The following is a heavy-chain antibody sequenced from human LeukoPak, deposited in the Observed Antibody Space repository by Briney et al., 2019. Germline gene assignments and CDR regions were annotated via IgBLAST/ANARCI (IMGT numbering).Heavy chain of an antibody. V-gene: IGHV4-59*01. Sequence: SETLSLTCTVSGGSISRYYWSWIRQPPGKGLEWIGYIYYSGSTNYNPSLKSRVTISADTSKNQFSLKLSSVTAADTAVYYCARGEYQLLPFDYWGQGTLVTVSS. CDR1: GGSISRYY. J-gene: IGHJ4*02. CDR2: IYYSGST. D-gene: IGHD2-2*01. CDR3: ARGEYQLLPFDY.